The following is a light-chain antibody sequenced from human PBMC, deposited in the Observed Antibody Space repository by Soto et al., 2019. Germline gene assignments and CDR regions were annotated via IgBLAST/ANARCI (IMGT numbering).Light chain of an antibody. J-gene: IGLJ1*01. CDR2: DVS. V-gene: IGLV2-14*01. Sequence: QSALTQPASLSGSPGQSITISCTGTSSDVGGYNFVSWYQQHPGKAPKLMIYDVSNRPSGVSNRFSGSKSGNTASLTISGLQAEDEADYYCSSYTSSSTGVFGTGTKVTVL. CDR3: SSYTSSSTGV. CDR1: SSDVGGYNF.